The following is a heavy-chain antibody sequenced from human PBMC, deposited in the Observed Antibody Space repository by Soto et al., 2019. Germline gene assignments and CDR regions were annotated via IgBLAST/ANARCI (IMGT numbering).Heavy chain of an antibody. CDR1: GYTFTSYG. V-gene: IGHV1-2*02. CDR2: INPSSGGT. D-gene: IGHD5-12*01. J-gene: IGHJ3*02. Sequence: ASVKVSCKASGYTFTSYGISWVREAPGQGLEWMGWINPSSGGTEFAEKFQGRVTVTRDPSKRQFYLELASVTAADSAVYYCAREPGYGLGALDIWGQGTTVTVSS. CDR3: AREPGYGLGALDI.